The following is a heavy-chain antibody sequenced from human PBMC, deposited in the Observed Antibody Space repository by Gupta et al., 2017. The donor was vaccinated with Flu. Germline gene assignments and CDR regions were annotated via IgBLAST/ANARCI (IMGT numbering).Heavy chain of an antibody. Sequence: EVQLVESGGGLIQPGGSLRLSCAASGFNVNYNYMTWVRQAPGKGLEWVSVIRPDGTFFYAESVRGRFTISRDDSDNTVFLQLNSLRAEDTAVYYCARGHYFDSWGQGTLVTVSS. CDR2: IRPDGTF. V-gene: IGHV3-53*01. J-gene: IGHJ4*01. CDR1: GFNVNYNY. CDR3: ARGHYFDS.